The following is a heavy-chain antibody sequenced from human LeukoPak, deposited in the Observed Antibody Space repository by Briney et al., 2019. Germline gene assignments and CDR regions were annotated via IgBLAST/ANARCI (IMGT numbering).Heavy chain of an antibody. V-gene: IGHV3-66*02. CDR3: AGRRVLDASFDY. Sequence: PGGSLRLSCAASGFTVSNNYMSWVRQAPGKGLEWVSVIYSGDNTYYVESVKGRFTISRDNSKNTLFLQMNRLRAEDTAVYYCAGRRVLDASFDYWGQVTLVTVSS. CDR1: GFTVSNNY. J-gene: IGHJ4*02. D-gene: IGHD3-16*01. CDR2: IYSGDNT.